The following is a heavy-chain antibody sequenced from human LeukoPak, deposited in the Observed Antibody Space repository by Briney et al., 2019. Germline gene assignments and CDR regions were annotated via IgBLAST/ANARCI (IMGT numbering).Heavy chain of an antibody. V-gene: IGHV3-30*02. Sequence: GGSLRLSCAASGFTFSSYGMHWVRQAPGKGLEWVAVIWYDGSNKYYADSVKGRFTISRDNSKNTLYLQMNSLRAEDTAVYYCAKDRYGSGSYYYYGMDVWGKGTTVTVSS. CDR1: GFTFSSYG. D-gene: IGHD3-10*01. CDR2: IWYDGSNK. J-gene: IGHJ6*04. CDR3: AKDRYGSGSYYYYGMDV.